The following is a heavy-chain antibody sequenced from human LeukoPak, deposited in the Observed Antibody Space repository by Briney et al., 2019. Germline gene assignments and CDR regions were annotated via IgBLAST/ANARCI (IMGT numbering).Heavy chain of an antibody. J-gene: IGHJ4*02. Sequence: SETLSLTCSVSGGSISNYYWSWIRQPPGKGLEWIGYIYYSGSTKHNPSLKSRLTISLDTSQNQFSLKLSSVTAADTAVYHCARGTVAWSGYFLDYWGQGTLVTASS. CDR1: GGSISNYY. CDR3: ARGTVAWSGYFLDY. CDR2: IYYSGST. D-gene: IGHD3-3*01. V-gene: IGHV4-59*13.